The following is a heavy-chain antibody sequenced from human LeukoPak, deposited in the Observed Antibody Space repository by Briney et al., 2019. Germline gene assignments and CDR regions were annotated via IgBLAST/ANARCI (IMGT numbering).Heavy chain of an antibody. CDR3: AKDHSSSWYYFDY. CDR2: ISSGSGYI. CDR1: GFTFSDYA. Sequence: GGSLRLSCAASGFTFSDYAMNWVHQAPGKGLEWVSSISSGSGYIYYADSVKGRFTISRDNSKNTLYLQMNSLRAEDTAVYYCAKDHSSSWYYFDYWGQGTLVTVSS. J-gene: IGHJ4*02. D-gene: IGHD6-13*01. V-gene: IGHV3-23*01.